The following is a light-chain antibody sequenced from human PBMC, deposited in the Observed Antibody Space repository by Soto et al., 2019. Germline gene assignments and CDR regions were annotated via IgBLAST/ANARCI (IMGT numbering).Light chain of an antibody. V-gene: IGKV3-15*01. J-gene: IGKJ4*01. CDR1: QSVSSL. CDR3: QQYNNWPLT. Sequence: EVVMTQSPATLSVSPGERATLSCRASQSVSSLLAWYQQKPGQAPRLLIYGASTRATGIPDRFSASGSGTEFALTISSLQSGDLAVYYCQQYNNWPLTFGGGTKVEIK. CDR2: GAS.